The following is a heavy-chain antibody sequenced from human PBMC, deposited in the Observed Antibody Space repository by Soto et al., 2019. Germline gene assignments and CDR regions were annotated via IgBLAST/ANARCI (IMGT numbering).Heavy chain of an antibody. D-gene: IGHD3-9*01. CDR3: ARDKDWAFDY. CDR1: GFTFSSYG. Sequence: PGGSLRLSCAASGFTFSSYGMHWVRQAPGKGLEWVSYIFVTGGTIYYADSVKGRFTVSRDNAKNSLFLLMSSLRAEDTAVYYCARDKDWAFDYWGQGTQVTVSS. CDR2: IFVTGGTI. V-gene: IGHV3-48*03. J-gene: IGHJ4*02.